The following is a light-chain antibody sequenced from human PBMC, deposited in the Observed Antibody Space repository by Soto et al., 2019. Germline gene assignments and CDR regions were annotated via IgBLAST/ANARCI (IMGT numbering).Light chain of an antibody. CDR1: QSITSW. Sequence: DIPMTQSPSTLSASVGDRGTITCRASQSITSWLAWYQQKPGKAPKLLIYKASSLESGVPSRFSGSGSGTEFTLTISGLQPDDFADYYCQQYDSYPLTFGGGTKVEI. CDR2: KAS. CDR3: QQYDSYPLT. J-gene: IGKJ4*01. V-gene: IGKV1-5*03.